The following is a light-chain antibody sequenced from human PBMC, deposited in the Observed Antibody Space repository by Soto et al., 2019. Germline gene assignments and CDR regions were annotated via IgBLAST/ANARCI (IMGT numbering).Light chain of an antibody. V-gene: IGLV2-23*01. Sequence: QSALTQPASVSGSPGQSITISCTGTSSDIGSNNLVSWYQQHPGKAPKLMIYEGSKRPSGVSNRFSGSKSGNTASLTISGLQAEDEADYYCCSYAGSSTLNYVFGTGTKSPS. CDR3: CSYAGSSTLNYV. J-gene: IGLJ1*01. CDR1: SSDIGSNNL. CDR2: EGS.